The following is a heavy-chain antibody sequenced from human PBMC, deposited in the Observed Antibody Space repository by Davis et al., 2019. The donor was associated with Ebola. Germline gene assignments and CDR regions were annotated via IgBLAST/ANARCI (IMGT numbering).Heavy chain of an antibody. CDR2: ISGSGGST. CDR1: GFTFSSYA. D-gene: IGHD2-21*02. J-gene: IGHJ4*02. V-gene: IGHV3-23*01. CDR3: AKASLVNCGGDCRFDY. Sequence: PGGSLRLSCAASGFTFSSYAMSWVRQAPGKGLEWVSAISGSGGSTYYADPVKRRFTISRDNSKNTLYLQMNSLRADDTAVYYCAKASLVNCGGDCRFDYWGQGTLVTVSS.